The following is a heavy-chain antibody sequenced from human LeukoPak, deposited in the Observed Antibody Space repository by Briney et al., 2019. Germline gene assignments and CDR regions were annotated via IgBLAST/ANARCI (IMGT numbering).Heavy chain of an antibody. J-gene: IGHJ4*02. D-gene: IGHD3-3*01. Sequence: SETLSLTCTVSGGSISSGDYSWSWIRQAPGKGLEWIGYIYYSGSTYYNPSLKSRVTISVDTSKNQFSLKLSSVTAADTAVYYCARGATPGNTIFGVVSPPHFDYWGQGTLVTVSS. CDR1: GGSISSGDYS. V-gene: IGHV4-30-4*01. CDR3: ARGATPGNTIFGVVSPPHFDY. CDR2: IYYSGST.